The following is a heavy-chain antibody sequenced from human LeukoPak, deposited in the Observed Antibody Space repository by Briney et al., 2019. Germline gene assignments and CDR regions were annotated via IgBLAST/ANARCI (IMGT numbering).Heavy chain of an antibody. J-gene: IGHJ2*01. D-gene: IGHD5-24*01. CDR2: IKQDGSEK. Sequence: GGSLRLSCAASGFTFSSYWMNWVRQARGKGLEWVASIKQDGSEKNYVDFVKGRFTISRDNAKNSLDLQMNSLRAEDTAMYYCARARGDGYQWYFDLWGRGTLVTVSS. CDR1: GFTFSSYW. V-gene: IGHV3-7*01. CDR3: ARARGDGYQWYFDL.